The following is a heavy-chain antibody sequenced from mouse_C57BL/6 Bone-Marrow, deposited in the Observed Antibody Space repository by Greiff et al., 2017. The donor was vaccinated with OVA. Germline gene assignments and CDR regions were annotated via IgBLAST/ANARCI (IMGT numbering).Heavy chain of an antibody. CDR1: GFNFKNTY. CDR2: IDPANGNT. D-gene: IGHD2-3*01. J-gene: IGHJ3*01. V-gene: IGHV14-3*01. CDR3: AAGYSAWFAY. Sequence: EVQLQQSVAELVRPGASVKLSCTASGFNFKNTYMHWVKQRPEQGLEWIGRIDPANGNTKYAPKFQGKATITADTSSNTAYLQLSSLTSEDTAVYYCAAGYSAWFAYWGQGTLVTVSA.